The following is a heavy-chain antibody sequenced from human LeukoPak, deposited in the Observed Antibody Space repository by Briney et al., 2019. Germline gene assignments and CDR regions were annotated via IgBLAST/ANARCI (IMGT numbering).Heavy chain of an antibody. CDR3: ARARGYDYYY. Sequence: TLSLTCTVSGGSISSGSYYWSWIRQPAGKGLEWIGRIYTSGSTNYNPSLKSRVTISVDTSKNQFSLKLSSVTAADTAVYYCARARGYDYYYWGQGTLVTVSS. CDR1: GGSISSGSYY. CDR2: IYTSGST. J-gene: IGHJ4*02. V-gene: IGHV4-61*02. D-gene: IGHD5-12*01.